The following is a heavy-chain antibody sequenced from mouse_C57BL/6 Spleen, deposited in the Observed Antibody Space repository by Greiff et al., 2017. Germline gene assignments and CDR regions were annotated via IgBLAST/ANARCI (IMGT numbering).Heavy chain of an antibody. V-gene: IGHV1-54*01. CDR2: INPGSGGT. D-gene: IGHD4-1*01. CDR1: GYAFTNYL. CDR3: ARDWDGSFDY. J-gene: IGHJ2*01. Sequence: VKLKESGAELVRPGTSVKVSCKASGYAFTNYLIEWVKQRPGQGLEWIGVINPGSGGTNYNEKFKGKATLTADKSSSTAYMQLSSLTSEDAAVYFCARDWDGSFDYWGQGTTLTVSS.